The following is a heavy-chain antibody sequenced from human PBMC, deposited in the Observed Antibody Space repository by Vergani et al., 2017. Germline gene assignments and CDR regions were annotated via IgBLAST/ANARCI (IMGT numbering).Heavy chain of an antibody. CDR1: GYTFTGYY. CDR2: INPNSGGT. V-gene: IGHV1-2*02. J-gene: IGHJ4*02. CDR3: ARRYSSSWYYFDY. Sequence: QVQLVQSGAEVKKPGASVKVSCKASGYTFTGYYMHWVRQAPGQGLEWMGWINPNSGGTNYAQKFQGRVTMTRDTSISTAYMGLSRLRSDDTAVYYYARRYSSSWYYFDYWGQGTLVTVSS. D-gene: IGHD6-13*01.